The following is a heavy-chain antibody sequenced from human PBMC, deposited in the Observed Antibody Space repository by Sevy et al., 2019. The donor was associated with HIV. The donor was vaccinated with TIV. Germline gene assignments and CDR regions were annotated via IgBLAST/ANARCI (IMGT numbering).Heavy chain of an antibody. J-gene: IGHJ4*02. V-gene: IGHV3-7*01. D-gene: IGHD2-21*02. Sequence: GGSLKLSCAASGFTLSSYWMTWVRRAPGKGLEWVATLNEDGSGKDYVDSVKGRFTISRDNAQNSLHLQMNSLRAEDTAVYYSARDLFSDSYSENYWGQGTLVTVSS. CDR1: GFTLSSYW. CDR2: LNEDGSGK. CDR3: ARDLFSDSYSENY.